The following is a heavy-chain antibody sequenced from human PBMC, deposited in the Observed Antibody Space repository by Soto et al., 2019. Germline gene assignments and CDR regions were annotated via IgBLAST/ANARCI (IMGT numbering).Heavy chain of an antibody. Sequence: GGSLRLSCAASGFTFSSYAMSWVRQAPGKGLEWVSAISGSGGSTYYADSVKGRFTISRDNSKNTLYLQMNSLRAEDTAVYYCATPGGYFDWLPFDYWGQGTLVTVSS. CDR1: GFTFSSYA. CDR2: ISGSGGST. D-gene: IGHD3-9*01. CDR3: ATPGGYFDWLPFDY. J-gene: IGHJ4*02. V-gene: IGHV3-23*01.